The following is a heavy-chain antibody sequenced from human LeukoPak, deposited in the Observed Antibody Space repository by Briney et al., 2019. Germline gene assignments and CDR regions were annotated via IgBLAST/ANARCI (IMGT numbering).Heavy chain of an antibody. CDR1: GYTFTSYG. CDR2: FDPEDGET. D-gene: IGHD6-13*01. V-gene: IGHV1-24*01. CDR3: ATGDSSSWIGLGDFDYYYGMDV. J-gene: IGHJ6*04. Sequence: ASVKVSCKASGYTFTSYGISWVRQAPGQGLEWMGGFDPEDGETIYAQKFQGRVTMTEDTSTDTAYMELSSLRSEDTAVYYCATGDSSSWIGLGDFDYYYGMDVWGKGTTVTVSS.